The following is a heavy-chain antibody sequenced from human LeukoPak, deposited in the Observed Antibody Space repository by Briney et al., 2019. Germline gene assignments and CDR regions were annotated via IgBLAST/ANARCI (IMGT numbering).Heavy chain of an antibody. CDR1: GFTFSSYA. Sequence: PGGSLRLSCAASGFTFSSYAMSWVRQAPGKGLEWVSAISGSGGSTYYADSVKGRFTISRDNSKNTLYLQMNSLRAEDTAVYYCAKSRDILTGYYRDYYYYGMDVWGQGTTVTVSS. V-gene: IGHV3-23*01. CDR3: AKSRDILTGYYRDYYYYGMDV. D-gene: IGHD3-9*01. J-gene: IGHJ6*02. CDR2: ISGSGGST.